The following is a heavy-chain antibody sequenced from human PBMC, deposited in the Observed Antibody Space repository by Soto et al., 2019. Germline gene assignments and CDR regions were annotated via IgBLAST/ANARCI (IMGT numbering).Heavy chain of an antibody. CDR1: GYTFTSYG. J-gene: IGHJ6*02. CDR3: AREKGITIFGVVPSMDV. D-gene: IGHD3-3*01. Sequence: SVKVSCKSSGYTFTSYGISWVRQAPGQGLEWMGWISAYNGNTNYAQKLQGRVTMTTDTSTSTAYMELRSLRSDDTAVYYCAREKGITIFGVVPSMDVWGQGTTVTVSS. CDR2: ISAYNGNT. V-gene: IGHV1-18*04.